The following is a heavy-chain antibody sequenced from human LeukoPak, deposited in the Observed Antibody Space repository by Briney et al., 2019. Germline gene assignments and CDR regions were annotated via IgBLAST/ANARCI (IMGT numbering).Heavy chain of an antibody. CDR1: GFPFSSYS. CDR2: ISSSSSTI. D-gene: IGHD1-26*01. CDR3: AREPKGRGSYYYPFDY. V-gene: IGHV3-48*02. J-gene: IGHJ4*02. Sequence: PGGSLRLSCAASGFPFSSYSMNWVRQAPEKGLEWVSYISSSSSTIYYADSVKGRFTISRDNAKNSLFLQMNSLRDEDTAVYYCAREPKGRGSYYYPFDYWGQGTLVTVSS.